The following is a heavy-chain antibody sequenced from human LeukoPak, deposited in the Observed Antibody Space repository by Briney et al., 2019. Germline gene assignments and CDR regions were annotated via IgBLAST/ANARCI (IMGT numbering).Heavy chain of an antibody. V-gene: IGHV4-59*01. J-gene: IGHJ4*02. D-gene: IGHD3-22*01. CDR1: GGSFSGYY. CDR2: IYYSGST. CDR3: ARGDSSGYYSLTDY. Sequence: SETLSLTCAVYGGSFSGYYWSWIRQPPGKGLEWIGYIYYSGSTNYNPSLKSRVTISVDTSKNQFSLRLSSVTAADTAVYYCARGDSSGYYSLTDYWGQGTLVTVSS.